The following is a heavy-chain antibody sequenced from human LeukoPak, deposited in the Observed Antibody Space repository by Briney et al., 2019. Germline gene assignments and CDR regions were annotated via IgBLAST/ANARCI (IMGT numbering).Heavy chain of an antibody. CDR2: IKHDGSDT. CDR3: ARRIAATGMKYFDY. V-gene: IGHV3-7*05. Sequence: PGGSLRLSCAASGFTFSSYWMSWVRQAPGKGLEWLANIKHDGSDTNYVDSVKGRFTISRDNAKHSLYLQMNSLRAEDTAMYSCARRIAATGMKYFDYWGQGTLVTVSS. CDR1: GFTFSSYW. D-gene: IGHD6-13*01. J-gene: IGHJ4*02.